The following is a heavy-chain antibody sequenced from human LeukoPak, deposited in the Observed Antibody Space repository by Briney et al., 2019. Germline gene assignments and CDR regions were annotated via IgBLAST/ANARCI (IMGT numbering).Heavy chain of an antibody. CDR3: ARQLWLSYGMDV. J-gene: IGHJ6*02. D-gene: IGHD5-18*01. CDR1: GGSISSGGYY. V-gene: IGHV4-31*03. CDR2: ICYSGST. Sequence: SETLSLTCTVSGGSISSGGYYWSWIRQHPGKGLEWIGYICYSGSTYYNPSLKSRVTISVDTSKNQFSLKLSSVTAADTAVYYCARQLWLSYGMDVWGQGTTVTVSS.